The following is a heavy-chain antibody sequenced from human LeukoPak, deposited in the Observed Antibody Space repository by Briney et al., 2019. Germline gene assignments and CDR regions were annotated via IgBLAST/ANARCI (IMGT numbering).Heavy chain of an antibody. CDR1: GGSITSYH. CDR2: IFTSGST. Sequence: PSETLSLTCTVSGGSITSYHWSWIRQPAGKGLEWIGRIFTSGSTDYNPSLKSRVTISVDTSRNQFSLKLSSVTAADTAVYYCARVVVPDVNGAFDIWGQGTMVTVSS. J-gene: IGHJ3*02. CDR3: ARVVVPDVNGAFDI. V-gene: IGHV4-4*07. D-gene: IGHD2-2*01.